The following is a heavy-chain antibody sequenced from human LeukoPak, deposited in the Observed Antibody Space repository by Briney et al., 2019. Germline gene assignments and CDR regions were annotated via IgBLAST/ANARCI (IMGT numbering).Heavy chain of an antibody. Sequence: SETLSLTCTVSGGSISSYYWSWIRQPPGKGLEWIGYIYYSGSINYNPSLKSRVTISVDTSKNQFSLKLRSVNDADTAVYYCARYSGSYSGFDYWGQGTLVTVSS. J-gene: IGHJ4*02. D-gene: IGHD1-26*01. CDR2: IYYSGSI. CDR1: GGSISSYY. V-gene: IGHV4-59*08. CDR3: ARYSGSYSGFDY.